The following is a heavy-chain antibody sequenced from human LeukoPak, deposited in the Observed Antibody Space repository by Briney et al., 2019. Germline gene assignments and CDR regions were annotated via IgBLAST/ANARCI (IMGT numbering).Heavy chain of an antibody. J-gene: IGHJ4*02. Sequence: GGSLRLSCAASGFMFSDYWMHWVRRAPGKGLEWVSRIKNDGSYTNHVDSVKGRFTISRDNAKNTLYLQMNSLRADDTAVYCCARGDLLTPGNYWGQGTLVTVSS. CDR1: GFMFSDYW. CDR3: ARGDLLTPGNY. V-gene: IGHV3-74*01. CDR2: IKNDGSYT. D-gene: IGHD7-27*01.